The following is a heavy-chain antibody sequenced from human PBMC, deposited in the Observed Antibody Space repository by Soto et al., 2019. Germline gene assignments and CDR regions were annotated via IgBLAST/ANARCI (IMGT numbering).Heavy chain of an antibody. CDR1: GFSLSTRGVG. CDR2: LYWDDDE. J-gene: IGHJ4*02. V-gene: IGHV2-5*02. CDR3: AHRPRGFTYFFDY. Sequence: QITLNESGPTLVKPTQTLTLTCTLSGFSLSTRGVGVGWIRQPPGKALEWLALLYWDDDERYSPSLMSRLTITKDTCKNQVFLTMTNVDPVDTATYYCAHRPRGFTYFFDYWGQGTLVTVSS.